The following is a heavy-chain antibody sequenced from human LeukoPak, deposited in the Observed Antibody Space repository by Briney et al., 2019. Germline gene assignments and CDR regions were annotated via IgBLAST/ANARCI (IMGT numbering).Heavy chain of an antibody. CDR1: GFTFSRYS. V-gene: IGHV3-64D*06. J-gene: IGHJ4*02. D-gene: IGHD3-10*01. CDR2: ISGDGDST. CDR3: VKERGAAMVPFDY. Sequence: GGSLRLSCSASGFTFSRYSMHWVRQAPGKGLEYVSAISGDGDSTYYADSVKGRFTISRDNSKNMLFLQVSSLRVDDTAVYYCVKERGAAMVPFDYWGQGTLVTVSS.